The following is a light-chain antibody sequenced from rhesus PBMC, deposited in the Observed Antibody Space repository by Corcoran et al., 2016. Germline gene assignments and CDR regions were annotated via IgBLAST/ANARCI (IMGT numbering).Light chain of an antibody. J-gene: IGKJ3*01. CDR3: QQHDNSPFT. CDR2: RAS. V-gene: IGKV1-69*01. CDR1: QGISNW. Sequence: DIQMTQSPSSLSASVGDRVTITCRASQGISNWLAWYQQQPGKATKLLIYRASNLETGVPSRFSGSGSGTDFTLTISSLQPEDIATYYCQQHDNSPFTFGPGTKLDIK.